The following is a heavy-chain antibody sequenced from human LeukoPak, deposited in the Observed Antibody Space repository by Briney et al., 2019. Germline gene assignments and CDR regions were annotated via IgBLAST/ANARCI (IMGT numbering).Heavy chain of an antibody. CDR3: ARCGGELEGNLRYYYYYYMDV. CDR2: IYYSGST. V-gene: IGHV4-39*01. CDR1: GGSISSSSYY. J-gene: IGHJ6*03. Sequence: PSETLSLTCTVSGGSISSSSYYWGWIRQPPGKGLEWIGSIYYSGSTYYNPSLKSRVTISVDTSKNQFSLKLSSVTAADTAVYYCARCGGELEGNLRYYYYYYMDVWGTGTTVTVSS. D-gene: IGHD1-1*01.